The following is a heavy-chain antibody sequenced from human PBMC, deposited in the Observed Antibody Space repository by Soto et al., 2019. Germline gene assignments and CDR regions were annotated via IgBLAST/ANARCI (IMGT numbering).Heavy chain of an antibody. D-gene: IGHD3-16*01. J-gene: IGHJ1*01. CDR2: TSYDGSDK. Sequence: QVHLVESGGGVVQPGTSLRVSCVGSGFTFRSYVIHWVRQAPGKGLEWVALTSYDGSDKYYADSVRGRFTISRDNSRNTVDLHMDSLRLEDTALYYCARWGTTGGLDVWGQGTLVSVSS. CDR1: GFTFRSYV. CDR3: ARWGTTGGLDV. V-gene: IGHV3-30*19.